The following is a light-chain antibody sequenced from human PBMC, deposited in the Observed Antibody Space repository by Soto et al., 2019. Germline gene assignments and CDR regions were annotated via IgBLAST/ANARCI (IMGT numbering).Light chain of an antibody. CDR3: HQYDERPPTLS. V-gene: IGKV3-15*01. Sequence: EIVMTQSPATLSVSPGERATLSCRASQSVSTNLAWYQQKPGQAPRLLIYAASVRATGIPARFCGSGSGTAFPLTSSSLQSEVFAVYYCHQYDERPPTLSFGGGTKVEIK. CDR1: QSVSTN. CDR2: AAS. J-gene: IGKJ4*01.